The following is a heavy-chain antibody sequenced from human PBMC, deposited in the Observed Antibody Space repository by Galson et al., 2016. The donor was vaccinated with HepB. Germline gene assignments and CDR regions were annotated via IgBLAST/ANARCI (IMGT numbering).Heavy chain of an antibody. Sequence: SVKVSCKASGYTFTNYAMHWVRQAPGQRLEWLGWINAGNGNTKSSQNFQGRVTITRDTPASTAYLELGSLRSEDTAVYYCARNYYHSGSDGRGMDVWGQGTTVTVSS. V-gene: IGHV1-3*01. CDR1: GYTFTNYA. J-gene: IGHJ6*02. CDR3: ARNYYHSGSDGRGMDV. D-gene: IGHD3-10*01. CDR2: INAGNGNT.